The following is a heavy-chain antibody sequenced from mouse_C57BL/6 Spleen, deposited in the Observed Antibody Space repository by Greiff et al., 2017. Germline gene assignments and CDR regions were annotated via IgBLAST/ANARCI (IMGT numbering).Heavy chain of an antibody. V-gene: IGHV1-80*01. J-gene: IGHJ3*01. Sequence: VKLQQSGAELVKPGASVKISCKASGYAFSSYWMNWVKQRPGKGLEWIGQIYPGDGDTNYNGKFKGKATLTADKSSSTAYMQLSSLTSEDSAVYFCARSDYGSSFFAYWGQGTLVTVSA. CDR2: IYPGDGDT. D-gene: IGHD1-1*01. CDR3: ARSDYGSSFFAY. CDR1: GYAFSSYW.